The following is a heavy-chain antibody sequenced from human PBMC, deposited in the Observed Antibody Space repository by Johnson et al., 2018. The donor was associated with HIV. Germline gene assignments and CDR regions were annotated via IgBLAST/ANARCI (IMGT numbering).Heavy chain of an antibody. D-gene: IGHD4-23*01. J-gene: IGHJ3*02. CDR3: AKESETYGGNIGFEHPFDI. V-gene: IGHV3-30*18. Sequence: VQLVESGGGVVQSGRSLRLSCAASGFSLNSYDMHWVRQAPGKGLEWGTMISYDGSNKHYADSVKGRFTISRDNSKNTLYLQMNSLRAEDTAVYYCAKESETYGGNIGFEHPFDIWGQGTMVTVSS. CDR1: GFSLNSYD. CDR2: ISYDGSNK.